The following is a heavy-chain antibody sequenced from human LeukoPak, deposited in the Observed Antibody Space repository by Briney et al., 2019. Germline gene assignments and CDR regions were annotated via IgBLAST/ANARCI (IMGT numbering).Heavy chain of an antibody. V-gene: IGHV3-21*01. CDR2: ISSSSSYI. D-gene: IGHD6-25*01. CDR1: GFTFGSYS. Sequence: GGSLRLSCAASGFTFGSYSMNCVRQAPGKGLEWVSSISSSSSYIYYADSVKGRFTISRDNAKNSLYLQMNSLRAEDTAVYYCARDRAAFPPLDYWGQGTLVTVSS. J-gene: IGHJ4*02. CDR3: ARDRAAFPPLDY.